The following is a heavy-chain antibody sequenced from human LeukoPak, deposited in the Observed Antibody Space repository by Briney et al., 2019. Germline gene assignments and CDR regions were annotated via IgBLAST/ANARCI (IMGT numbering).Heavy chain of an antibody. CDR3: ARESSNQGAFDI. V-gene: IGHV3-66*01. CDR1: GLAVTSNY. Sequence: PGGSLRLSCAASGLAVTSNYLSWVRQAPGKGLEWVSHISSGGTTYYADSVKGRFTISRGNYKDILYLQMSSLRAEDTAVYYCARESSNQGAFDIWGQGTTATVSP. CDR2: ISSGGTT. J-gene: IGHJ3*02. D-gene: IGHD1-14*01.